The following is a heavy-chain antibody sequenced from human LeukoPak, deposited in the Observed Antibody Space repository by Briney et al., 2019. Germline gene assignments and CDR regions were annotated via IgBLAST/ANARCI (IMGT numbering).Heavy chain of an antibody. D-gene: IGHD3-22*01. J-gene: IGHJ4*02. Sequence: GGTLRLSCAASGFTFSNYGMGWVRQAPGKGLEWVSTISGSGGNTYYADSVKGRFTISRDTSKNTLYLQMNSPRAEDTAVYYCAKDMYYDSSGPVFDYWGQGTLVTVSS. CDR3: AKDMYYDSSGPVFDY. V-gene: IGHV3-23*01. CDR2: ISGSGGNT. CDR1: GFTFSNYG.